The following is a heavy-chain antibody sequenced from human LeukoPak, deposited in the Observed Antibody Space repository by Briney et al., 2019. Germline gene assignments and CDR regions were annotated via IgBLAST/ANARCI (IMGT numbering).Heavy chain of an antibody. D-gene: IGHD5-18*01. Sequence: SQTLSLTCAVSGGSISSGGYSWSWIRQPPGKGLEWIGYIYHSGSTYYNPSLKSRVTISVDRSKNQFSLKLSSVTAADTAVYYCASRPRGYSYGLHDYWGQGTLVTVSS. V-gene: IGHV4-30-2*01. CDR2: IYHSGST. CDR1: GGSISSGGYS. J-gene: IGHJ4*02. CDR3: ASRPRGYSYGLHDY.